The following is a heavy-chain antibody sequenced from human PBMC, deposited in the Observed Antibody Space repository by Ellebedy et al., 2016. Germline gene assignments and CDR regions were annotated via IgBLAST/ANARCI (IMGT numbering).Heavy chain of an antibody. CDR1: GGSISSYY. CDR3: ARDREIVVVITGGYFDL. D-gene: IGHD3-22*01. CDR2: IYYSGST. V-gene: IGHV4-59*01. Sequence: SETLSLXCTVSGGSISSYYWSWIRQPPGKGLEWIGYIYYSGSTNYNPSLKSRVTISVDTSKNQFSLKLSSVTAADTAVYYCARDREIVVVITGGYFDLWGRGTLVTVSS. J-gene: IGHJ2*01.